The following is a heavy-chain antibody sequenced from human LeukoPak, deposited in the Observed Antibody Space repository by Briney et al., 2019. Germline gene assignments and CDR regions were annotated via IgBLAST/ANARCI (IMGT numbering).Heavy chain of an antibody. J-gene: IGHJ5*02. CDR3: AKAGYGSGVFNWLDP. CDR1: GFTFNTYA. V-gene: IGHV3-23*01. D-gene: IGHD3-10*01. Sequence: PGGSLRLSCATSGFTFNTYAMSWVRQAPGKGLEWVSVINGNGGNTYYADSVRGRFTISRDNSKNTLYLQMNSLRTDDTAVYYCAKAGYGSGVFNWLDPWGQGTLVTVSS. CDR2: INGNGGNT.